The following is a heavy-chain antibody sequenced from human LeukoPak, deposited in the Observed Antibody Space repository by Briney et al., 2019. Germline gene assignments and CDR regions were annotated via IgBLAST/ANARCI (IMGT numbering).Heavy chain of an antibody. CDR2: IYPGDSDS. CDR1: GYSFTSYW. Sequence: GESLKISCKGSGYSFTSYWIGWVRQMPGKGVEGMGIIYPGDSDSRYSPSFQGEVPISADKSISTAYLQWRSLKASDTAIYYCARHRPMGGYDSSGYYDDWGQGTLVTVSS. CDR3: ARHRPMGGYDSSGYYDD. D-gene: IGHD3-22*01. J-gene: IGHJ4*02. V-gene: IGHV5-51*01.